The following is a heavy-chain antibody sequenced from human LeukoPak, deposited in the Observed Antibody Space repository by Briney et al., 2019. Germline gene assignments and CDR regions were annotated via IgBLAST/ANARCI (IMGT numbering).Heavy chain of an antibody. V-gene: IGHV3-23*01. J-gene: IGHJ4*02. D-gene: IGHD6-19*01. Sequence: GGSLRLSCAASGFSFSSYAMSWVRQAPGKGLEWVSGISASGGRTYYEDSVKGRFAISRDNSKTMIYLQMNSLRAEDTAVYYCAKMPVSYSSGWSNFDYWGQGTLVTVSS. CDR2: ISASGGRT. CDR1: GFSFSSYA. CDR3: AKMPVSYSSGWSNFDY.